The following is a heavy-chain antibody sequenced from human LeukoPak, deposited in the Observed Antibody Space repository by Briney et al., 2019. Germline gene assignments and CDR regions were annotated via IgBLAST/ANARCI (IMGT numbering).Heavy chain of an antibody. J-gene: IGHJ4*02. CDR2: IYTSGGT. Sequence: KASETLSLTCTVSGDSISSYYWSWIRQPPGKGLEWIGYIYTSGGTNYIPSLKGRVTISIDTSKNQFSLKLSSVAAADTAVYYCARGFPTRTPIVVVPAAHYFDYWGQGTLVTVSS. V-gene: IGHV4-4*09. D-gene: IGHD2-2*01. CDR3: ARGFPTRTPIVVVPAAHYFDY. CDR1: GDSISSYY.